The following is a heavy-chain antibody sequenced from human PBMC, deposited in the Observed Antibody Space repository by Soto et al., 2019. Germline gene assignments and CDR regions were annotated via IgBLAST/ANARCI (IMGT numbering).Heavy chain of an antibody. CDR1: GYTFTSYG. CDR2: ISAYNGNT. V-gene: IGHV1-18*01. Sequence: QVQLVQSGAEVKKPGASVKVSCKASGYTFTSYGISWVRQAPGQGLEWMGWISAYNGNTNYAQKLQSRVTMTTDTSSSRAYRELRSLGSDDTAVYYGASWGYYYGSGANYWGQGTLVTVSS. J-gene: IGHJ4*02. CDR3: ASWGYYYGSGANY. D-gene: IGHD3-10*01.